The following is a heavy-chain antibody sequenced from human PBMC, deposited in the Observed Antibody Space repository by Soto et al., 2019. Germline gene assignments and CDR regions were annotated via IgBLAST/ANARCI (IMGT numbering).Heavy chain of an antibody. CDR2: AYYSGST. D-gene: IGHD3-3*01. CDR1: GGSISSSGYY. CDR3: ARQRPANGFYDFWSGYLPDC. V-gene: IGHV4-39*01. J-gene: IGHJ4*02. Sequence: SETLSLTCTVSGGSISSSGYYWGWIRQPPGKGLEWIGSAYYSGSTNCNPSLESRVTISVDTSKNQFSLKLTSVTAADTAVYYCARQRPANGFYDFWSGYLPDCWGQGTLVTVSS.